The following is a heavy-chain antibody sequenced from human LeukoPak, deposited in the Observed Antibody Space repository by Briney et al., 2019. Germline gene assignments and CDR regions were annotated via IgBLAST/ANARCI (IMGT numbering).Heavy chain of an antibody. D-gene: IGHD3-22*01. V-gene: IGHV6-1*01. CDR3: AREYYYHTSASKIDY. Sequence: SQTLSLTCAISGDSVSSNSAAWHWIRHSPSIGLEWLGRTYYRSKWYIDYAVSVKSRITINPDTSKNRFSLQLNSVTPEDTAVYYCAREYYYHTSASKIDYWGQGTLVTVSS. J-gene: IGHJ4*02. CDR1: GDSVSSNSAA. CDR2: TYYRSKWYI.